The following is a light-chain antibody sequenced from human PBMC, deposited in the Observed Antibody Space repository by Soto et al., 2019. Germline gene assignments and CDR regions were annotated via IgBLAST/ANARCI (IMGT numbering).Light chain of an antibody. CDR2: YDS. Sequence: SYELTQPPSVSVAPGKTARSTCGGNNIGSKSVHWYQQKPGQAPVLVIYYDSDRPSGIPERFSGSNSGNTATLTISRVEAGDEADYYCQVWDSSSDPSHVVFGGGTKLTVL. J-gene: IGLJ2*01. CDR1: NIGSKS. CDR3: QVWDSSSDPSHVV. V-gene: IGLV3-21*04.